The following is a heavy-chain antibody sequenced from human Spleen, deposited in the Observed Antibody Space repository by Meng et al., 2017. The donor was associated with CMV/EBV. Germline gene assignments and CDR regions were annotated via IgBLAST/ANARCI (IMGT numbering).Heavy chain of an antibody. D-gene: IGHD1-26*01. Sequence: SETLSLTCTVSGASSSSSSYYWGWIRQPPGKGLEWIGSIDYSWNTYDNPSLNSRVTISIDTSKNQFSLKVTSVTAADTAMYYCSRGGGSYDYWGQGAQVTVSS. CDR3: SRGGGSYDY. J-gene: IGHJ4*02. CDR1: GASSSSSSYY. CDR2: IDYSWNT. V-gene: IGHV4-39*07.